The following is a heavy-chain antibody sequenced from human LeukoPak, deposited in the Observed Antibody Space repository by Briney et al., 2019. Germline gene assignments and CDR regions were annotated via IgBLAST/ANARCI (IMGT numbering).Heavy chain of an antibody. CDR1: GFTFSSFG. Sequence: GGSLSLSCAPSGFTFSSFGMSWVRQAPGKGLEWGSAISGSGGSTYYADSVKGRFTISRDNSKNTLYLQMNSLRAEDTAVYYCAKSVVVAAKAYFDYWGQGTLVTVSS. D-gene: IGHD2-15*01. CDR2: ISGSGGST. CDR3: AKSVVVAAKAYFDY. J-gene: IGHJ4*02. V-gene: IGHV3-23*01.